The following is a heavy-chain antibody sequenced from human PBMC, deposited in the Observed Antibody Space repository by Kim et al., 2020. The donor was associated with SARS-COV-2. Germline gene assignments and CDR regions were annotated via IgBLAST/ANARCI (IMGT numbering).Heavy chain of an antibody. J-gene: IGHJ4*02. CDR2: IYYSGST. CDR3: ARENSNSVDY. V-gene: IGHV4-59*01. D-gene: IGHD4-4*01. Sequence: SETLSLTCTVSGGSISSYYWSWIRQPPGKGLEWIGYIYYSGSTNYNPSLKSRVTISVDTSKNQFSLKLSSVTAADTAVYYCARENSNSVDYWGQGTLVTVSS. CDR1: GGSISSYY.